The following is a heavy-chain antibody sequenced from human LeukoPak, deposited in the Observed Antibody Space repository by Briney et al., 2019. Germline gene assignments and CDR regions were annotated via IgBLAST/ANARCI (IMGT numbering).Heavy chain of an antibody. D-gene: IGHD1-7*01. CDR1: GGSISSSSY. CDR3: ARPRYNWNYYFDY. Sequence: PSETLSLTCTVSGGSISSSSYWGWIRQPPGKGLEWLGTIYYAGSTYYSPSLKSRVTISVDTSKNQFSLKLTSVSAADTAVYYCARPRYNWNYYFDYWGQGTPVTVSS. CDR2: IYYAGST. J-gene: IGHJ4*02. V-gene: IGHV4-39*01.